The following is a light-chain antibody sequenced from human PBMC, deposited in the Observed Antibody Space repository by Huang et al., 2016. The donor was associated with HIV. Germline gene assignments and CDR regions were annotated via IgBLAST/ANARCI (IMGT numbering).Light chain of an antibody. Sequence: EIILTQSPATLSGSPGDRATLSCRAIQSVNTNLAWYQQKRGPPPRLLIYGTPTRATGGPARWSGGGSGTEFTLTISSLQSVDFAVYYCQQYNNWPPEVTFGQGTRLEIK. CDR3: QQYNNWPPEVT. CDR2: GTP. CDR1: QSVNTN. J-gene: IGKJ5*01. V-gene: IGKV3-15*01.